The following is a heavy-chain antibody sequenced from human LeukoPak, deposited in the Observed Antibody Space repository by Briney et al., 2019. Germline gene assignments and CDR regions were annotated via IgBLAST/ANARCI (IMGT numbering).Heavy chain of an antibody. CDR1: GGSISSGGYY. D-gene: IGHD6-19*01. V-gene: IGHV4-31*03. CDR3: ARDSYSSGWGFDP. Sequence: SQTLSLTCTVSGGSISSGGYYWRWLRQHPGKGLEWNGYIYYSGSTYYNPSLKSRVTISVDTSKNQFSLKPSSVTAADTAVYYCARDSYSSGWGFDPWGQGTLVTVSS. J-gene: IGHJ5*02. CDR2: IYYSGST.